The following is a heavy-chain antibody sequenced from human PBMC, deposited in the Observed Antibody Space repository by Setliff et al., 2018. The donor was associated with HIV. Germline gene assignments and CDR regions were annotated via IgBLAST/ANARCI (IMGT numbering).Heavy chain of an antibody. CDR1: GYTFINYH. V-gene: IGHV1-18*01. CDR3: ARVPVSNYYYYYMDV. CDR2: ISASGINT. J-gene: IGHJ6*03. Sequence: ASVKVSCKASGYTFINYHITWVRQAPGQGLEWVGSISASGINTNYTQGRVTMTTDISTSTAYMELRSLRSADSAVYYCARVPVSNYYYYYMDVWGKGTTVTVSS.